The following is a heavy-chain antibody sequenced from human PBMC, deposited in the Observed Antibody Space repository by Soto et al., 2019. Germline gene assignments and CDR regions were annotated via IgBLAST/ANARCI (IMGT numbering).Heavy chain of an antibody. CDR2: ISYDGSNK. Sequence: PGGSLRLSCAASGFTFSSYGMHWVRQAPGKGLEWVAVISYDGSNKYYADSVKGRFTISRDNSKNTLYLQMNSLRAEDTAVYYCAKDRRMDFSGSRAYGMDVWGQGTTVTVSS. CDR3: AKDRRMDFSGSRAYGMDV. J-gene: IGHJ6*02. V-gene: IGHV3-30*18. D-gene: IGHD3-22*01. CDR1: GFTFSSYG.